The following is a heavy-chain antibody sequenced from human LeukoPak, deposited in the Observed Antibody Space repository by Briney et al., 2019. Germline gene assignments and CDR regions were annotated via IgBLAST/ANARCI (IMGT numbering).Heavy chain of an antibody. D-gene: IGHD6-13*01. CDR1: GGSFSGYY. Sequence: SETLSLTCAVYGGSFSGYYWSWIRQPPGKGLEWIGYIYYSGSTNYNPSLKSRVTISVDTSKNQFSLKLSSVTAADTAVYYCAKHVGYSSSWYPDYFDYWGQGTLVTVSS. V-gene: IGHV4-59*01. CDR3: AKHVGYSSSWYPDYFDY. CDR2: IYYSGST. J-gene: IGHJ4*02.